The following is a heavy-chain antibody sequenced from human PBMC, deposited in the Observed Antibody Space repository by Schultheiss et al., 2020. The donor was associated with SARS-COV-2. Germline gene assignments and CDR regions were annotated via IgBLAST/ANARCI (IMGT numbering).Heavy chain of an antibody. CDR2: ISAYNGNT. Sequence: ASVKVSCKASGYTFTSYGISWVRQAPGQGLEWMGWISAYNGNTNYAQKLQGRVTMTTDTSTSTAYMELRSLRSDDTAVYYCARDSGFTGYSSSGSIDYWGQGTLVTVSS. CDR3: ARDSGFTGYSSSGSIDY. CDR1: GYTFTSYG. D-gene: IGHD6-13*01. V-gene: IGHV1-18*01. J-gene: IGHJ4*02.